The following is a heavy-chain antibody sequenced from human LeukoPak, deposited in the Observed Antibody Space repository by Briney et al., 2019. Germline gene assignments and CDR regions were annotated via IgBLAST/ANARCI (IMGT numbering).Heavy chain of an antibody. D-gene: IGHD1-26*01. CDR1: GGSITNYY. J-gene: IGHJ4*02. Sequence: SETLSLTCTVSGGSITNYYWSWIRQPLGKGLEWIGYIYYSGSTNYNPSLKGRVTISVDTSENQFSLRLTSVTAADTAVYYCARQRYSGSYYFDSWGQGSLATVSS. CDR2: IYYSGST. V-gene: IGHV4-59*08. CDR3: ARQRYSGSYYFDS.